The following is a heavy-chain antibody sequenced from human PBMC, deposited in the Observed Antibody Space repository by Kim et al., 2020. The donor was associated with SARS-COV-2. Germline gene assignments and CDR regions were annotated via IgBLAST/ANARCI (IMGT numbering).Heavy chain of an antibody. Sequence: SASYHPSLKSRVTIAGDTSKDQFYLKLSSVTAADTAVYYCARVEAGRLDYWGQGTLVTVSS. CDR2: SA. CDR3: ARVEAGRLDY. D-gene: IGHD6-19*01. V-gene: IGHV4-30-2*05. J-gene: IGHJ4*02.